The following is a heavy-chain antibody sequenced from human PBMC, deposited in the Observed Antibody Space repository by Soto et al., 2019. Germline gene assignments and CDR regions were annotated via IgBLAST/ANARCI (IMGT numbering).Heavy chain of an antibody. CDR1: GGSISSGGYY. CDR2: IYYSGST. V-gene: IGHV4-31*03. Sequence: QVQLQESGPGLVKPSQTLSLTCTVSGGSISSGGYYWSWLRQHPGKGLEWIGYIYYSGSTYYNPSRKSRVTISVDTSKNQFSLKLSSVTAADTAVYYCASSGGSCYASTCWGQGTLVTVSS. CDR3: ASSGGSCYASTC. D-gene: IGHD2-15*01. J-gene: IGHJ4*02.